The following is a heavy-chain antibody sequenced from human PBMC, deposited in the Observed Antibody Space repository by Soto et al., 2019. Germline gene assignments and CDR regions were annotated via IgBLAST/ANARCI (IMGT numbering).Heavy chain of an antibody. V-gene: IGHV3-48*02. D-gene: IGHD1-26*01. Sequence: VGSLRLSGAASGFTFSSYSMNWVRQAPGKGLEWVSYISSSSTGIFYADSVKGRFTISRDNAKNSLYLQMNSLRDEDTAVYYCARVDSGSYYAFDYWGQGTLVTVSS. J-gene: IGHJ4*02. CDR3: ARVDSGSYYAFDY. CDR2: ISSSSTGI. CDR1: GFTFSSYS.